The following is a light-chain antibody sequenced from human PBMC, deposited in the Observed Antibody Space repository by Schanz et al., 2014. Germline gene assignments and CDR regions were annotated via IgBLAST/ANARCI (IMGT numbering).Light chain of an antibody. CDR3: QQRRDWPQT. V-gene: IGKV3D-20*02. CDR1: QSVSSSY. J-gene: IGKJ1*01. Sequence: EIVLTQSPGTLSLSPGERATLSCRASQSVSSSYLAWYQQKPGQAPRLLIYAASTRATGIPDRFSGSGSGTDFTLTISSLEPEDFAVYYCQQRRDWPQTFGQGTKVEIK. CDR2: AAS.